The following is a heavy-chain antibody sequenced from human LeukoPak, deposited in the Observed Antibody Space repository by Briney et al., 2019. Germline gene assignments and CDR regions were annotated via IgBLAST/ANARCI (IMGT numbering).Heavy chain of an antibody. J-gene: IGHJ4*02. CDR2: ISSSGSTI. V-gene: IGHV3-48*03. D-gene: IGHD3-10*01. CDR1: GFTFSSYE. CDR3: ARDDPMGLWFGNDY. Sequence: GGSLRLSCAASGFTFSSYEMNWVRQAPGRGLEWVSYISSSGSTIYYADSVKGRFTISRDNAKNSLYLQMNSLRAEDTAVYYCARDDPMGLWFGNDYWGQGTLVTVSS.